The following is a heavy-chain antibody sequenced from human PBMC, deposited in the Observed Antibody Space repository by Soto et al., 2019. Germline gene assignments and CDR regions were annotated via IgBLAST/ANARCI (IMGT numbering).Heavy chain of an antibody. Sequence: SETLSLTCTVSGGSISSYYWSWIRQPPGKGLEWIGYIYYSGSTNYNPSLKSRVTISVDTSKNQFSLKLSSVTAADTAVYYCARGLVVPAAMELYNWFDPWGQGTLVTVSS. J-gene: IGHJ5*02. CDR3: ARGLVVPAAMELYNWFDP. CDR1: GGSISSYY. D-gene: IGHD2-2*01. V-gene: IGHV4-59*01. CDR2: IYYSGST.